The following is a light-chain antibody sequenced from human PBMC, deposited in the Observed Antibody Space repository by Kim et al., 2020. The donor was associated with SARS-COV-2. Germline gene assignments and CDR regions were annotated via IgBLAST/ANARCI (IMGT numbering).Light chain of an antibody. CDR1: QSVLYSSNNKNY. J-gene: IGKJ1*01. CDR2: WAS. CDR3: QQYYSTPWT. Sequence: VTINCQSSQSVLYSSNNKNYLAWYQQKPGQPPKLLIYWASTRESGVPDRFSGSGSGTDFTLTISSLQAEDVAVYYCQQYYSTPWTFGQGTKVDIK. V-gene: IGKV4-1*01.